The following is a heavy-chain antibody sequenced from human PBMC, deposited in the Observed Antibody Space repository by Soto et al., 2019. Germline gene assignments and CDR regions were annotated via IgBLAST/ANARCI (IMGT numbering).Heavy chain of an antibody. D-gene: IGHD3-22*01. V-gene: IGHV3-30*18. CDR2: NK. Sequence: QVQLVESGGGVVQPGRSLRLSCAASGFTFSNYDMHWVRQAPGQGLEWVAVNKYYADSVKGRFTISRDNSKNTLYLQMNSLRAEDTAVFYCAKVLSMIVANNFDIWGQGTMVTVSS. CDR1: GFTFSNYD. CDR3: AKVLSMIVANNFDI. J-gene: IGHJ3*02.